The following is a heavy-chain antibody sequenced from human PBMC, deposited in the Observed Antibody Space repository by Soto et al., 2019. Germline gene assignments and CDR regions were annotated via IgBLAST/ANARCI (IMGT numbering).Heavy chain of an antibody. D-gene: IGHD6-13*01. CDR2: IYYSGSA. J-gene: IGHJ4*02. CDR1: GASVSSYY. Sequence: SETLSLTCTVSGASVSSYYWSWIRQPPGKGLEWIGYIYYSGSANYNPSLKSRVTISVDTSKNQFSLKLSSVTAADTAVYYCAREFIAAAGLGFDYWGQGTLVTVSS. CDR3: AREFIAAAGLGFDY. V-gene: IGHV4-59*02.